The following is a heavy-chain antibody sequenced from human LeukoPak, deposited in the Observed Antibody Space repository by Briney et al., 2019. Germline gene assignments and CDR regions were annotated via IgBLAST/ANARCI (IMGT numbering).Heavy chain of an antibody. V-gene: IGHV3-30*18. CDR2: LSYDGSDK. CDR3: AKGYTDFDH. CDR1: GFIFSTYS. D-gene: IGHD5-18*01. J-gene: IGHJ4*02. Sequence: GGSLRLSCATSGFIFSTYSMNWVRQAPGKGLEWVAVLSYDGSDKYYKDSVKGRFTISRDNSKNTLYLQMNSLRVEDTAVYYCAKGYTDFDHWGQGTLVTVSS.